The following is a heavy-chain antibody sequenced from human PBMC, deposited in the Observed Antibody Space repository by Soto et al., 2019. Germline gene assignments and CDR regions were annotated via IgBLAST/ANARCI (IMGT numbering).Heavy chain of an antibody. V-gene: IGHV3-48*01. CDR2: ISSSSSTI. J-gene: IGHJ4*02. CDR1: GFTFSSYS. D-gene: IGHD3-10*01. CDR3: ARDPLWFGELLLDY. Sequence: EVQLVESGGGLVQPGGFLRLSCAASGFTFSSYSMNWVRQAPGKGLEWVSYISSSSSTIYYADSVKGRFTISRDNAKNSLYLQMNSLRAEDTAVYYCARDPLWFGELLLDYWGQGTLVTVSS.